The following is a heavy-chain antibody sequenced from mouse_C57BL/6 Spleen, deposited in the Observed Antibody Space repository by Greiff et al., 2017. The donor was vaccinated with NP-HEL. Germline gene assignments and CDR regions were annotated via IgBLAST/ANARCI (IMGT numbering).Heavy chain of an antibody. V-gene: IGHV5-9*01. J-gene: IGHJ3*01. CDR2: ISGGGGNT. D-gene: IGHD2-3*01. CDR1: GFTFSSYT. Sequence: EVQGVESGGGLVKPGGSLKLSCAASGFTFSSYTMSWVRQTPEKRLEWVATISGGGGNTYYPDSVKGRFTISRDNAKNTLYLQMSSLRSEDTALYYCARIDGYFFAYWGQGTLVTVSA. CDR3: ARIDGYFFAY.